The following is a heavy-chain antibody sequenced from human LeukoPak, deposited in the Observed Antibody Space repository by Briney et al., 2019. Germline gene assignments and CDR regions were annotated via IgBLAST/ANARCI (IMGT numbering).Heavy chain of an antibody. J-gene: IGHJ4*02. V-gene: IGHV3-23*01. CDR3: AKGRSPYYSDTTGYNID. CDR2: ISGSGGST. Sequence: GGSLRLSCAASGFTFSNYAMSWVRQAPGKGLEWVSAISGSGGSTYYVDSLEGRFSISRDNSKNTLSLQMNSLRAEDTAVYFCAKGRSPYYSDTTGYNIDWCQGTVVPVSS. D-gene: IGHD3-22*01. CDR1: GFTFSNYA.